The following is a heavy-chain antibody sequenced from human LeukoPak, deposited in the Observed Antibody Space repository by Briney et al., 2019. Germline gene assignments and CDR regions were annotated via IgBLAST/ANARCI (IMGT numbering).Heavy chain of an antibody. V-gene: IGHV1-2*02. Sequence: ASVKVSCKASGCTFTGYYIHWVRQAPGQGLEWMGWISPNSGGTKFAQKFQGRVTMTRDTSISTAYMELSGLGSDDTAVYYCGSWDYGSGSYSPYYWGQGTLVTVSS. CDR3: GSWDYGSGSYSPYY. CDR2: ISPNSGGT. CDR1: GCTFTGYY. J-gene: IGHJ4*02. D-gene: IGHD3-10*01.